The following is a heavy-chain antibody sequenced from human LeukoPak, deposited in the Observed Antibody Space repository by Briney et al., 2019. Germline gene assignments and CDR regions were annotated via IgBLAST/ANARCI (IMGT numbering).Heavy chain of an antibody. J-gene: IGHJ5*02. CDR1: GFTFSSYA. CDR2: ISYDGSNK. V-gene: IGHV3-30-3*01. CDR3: ARGRGYCSSTSCYALCWFDP. D-gene: IGHD2-2*01. Sequence: GGSLRLSCAASGFTFSSYAMHWVRQAPGKGLEWVAVISYDGSNKYYADSVKGRFIISRDNSKNTLYLQMNSLRAEDTAVYYCARGRGYCSSTSCYALCWFDPWGQGTLVTVSS.